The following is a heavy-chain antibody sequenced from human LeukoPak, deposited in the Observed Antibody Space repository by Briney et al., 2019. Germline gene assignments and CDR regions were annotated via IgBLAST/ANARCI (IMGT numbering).Heavy chain of an antibody. V-gene: IGHV3-15*01. D-gene: IGHD1-20*01. CDR3: TTDLVDRHNWNAVPTY. CDR2: IKSKAADETT. Sequence: GGSLRLSCAASGFTFINAWMSWVRQAPGKGLEWLGRIKSKAADETTDYAAPVKGRFTISRDDSKNLVHLQMNSLKIEDTGLYYCTTDLVDRHNWNAVPTYWGQGTLVTVSS. CDR1: GFTFINAW. J-gene: IGHJ4*02.